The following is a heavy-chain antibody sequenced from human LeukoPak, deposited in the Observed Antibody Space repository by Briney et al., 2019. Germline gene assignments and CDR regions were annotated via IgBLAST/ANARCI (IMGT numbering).Heavy chain of an antibody. J-gene: IGHJ6*04. D-gene: IGHD6-19*01. CDR2: ISSSSSYI. CDR1: GFTFSSYS. V-gene: IGHV3-21*01. Sequence: GGSLRLSCAASGFTFSSYSMNWPRQAPGKGLECVSSISSSSSYIYYADSVKGRFTISRDNAKNSLYLQMNSLRAEDTAVYYCARDAPIAVAGTALWYYYGMDVWGKGTTVTVSS. CDR3: ARDAPIAVAGTALWYYYGMDV.